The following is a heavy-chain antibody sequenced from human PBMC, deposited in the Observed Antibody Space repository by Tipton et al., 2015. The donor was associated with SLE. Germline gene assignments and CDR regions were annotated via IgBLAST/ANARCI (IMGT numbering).Heavy chain of an antibody. CDR3: ARDVSSSWTGAFDI. J-gene: IGHJ3*02. V-gene: IGHV3-21*01. Sequence: SLRLSCAASGFTFSGYTMNWVRQAPGKGLEWVSSISGSSSYIYYADSLKGRFIISRDNAKNSLYLQMNSLRAEDTAVYYCARDVSSSWTGAFDIWGQGTMVTVSS. CDR2: ISGSSSYI. D-gene: IGHD6-13*01. CDR1: GFTFSGYT.